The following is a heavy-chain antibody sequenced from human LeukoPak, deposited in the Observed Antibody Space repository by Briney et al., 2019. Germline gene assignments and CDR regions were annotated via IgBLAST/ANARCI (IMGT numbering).Heavy chain of an antibody. Sequence: PGGSLRLSCAASGFTFSSYAMHWVRQAPGKGLEWVAVISYDGSNKYYADSVKGRFTISRDNSKNTLYLQMNSLRAEDTAVYYCARDEAGTEYWGQGTLVTVSS. CDR2: ISYDGSNK. D-gene: IGHD1-1*01. J-gene: IGHJ4*02. CDR3: ARDEAGTEY. V-gene: IGHV3-30-3*01. CDR1: GFTFSSYA.